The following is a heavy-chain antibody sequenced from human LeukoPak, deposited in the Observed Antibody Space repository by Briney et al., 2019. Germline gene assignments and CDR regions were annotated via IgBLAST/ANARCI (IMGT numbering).Heavy chain of an antibody. CDR3: ARVRSYYYDSSGYYPDAFDV. D-gene: IGHD3-22*01. CDR1: GGSFSGYY. V-gene: IGHV4-34*01. Sequence: PSETLSLTCAVYGGSFSGYYWSWIRQPPGKGLEWIGEINHSGSTNYNLSLKSRATISVDTSKNQFSLKLSSVTAADTAVYYCARVRSYYYDSSGYYPDAFDVWGQGTVVTVSS. J-gene: IGHJ3*01. CDR2: INHSGST.